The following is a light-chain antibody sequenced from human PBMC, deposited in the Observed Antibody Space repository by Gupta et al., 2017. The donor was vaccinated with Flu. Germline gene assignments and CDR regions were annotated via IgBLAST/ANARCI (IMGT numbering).Light chain of an antibody. CDR2: ATS. CDR3: QQSYNTRFT. Sequence: PSSLSASVGDRVTITCRASQSVDDFLNWYQQKPGRAPKLLIYATSKEYSGVPARFSGRGSGTDFARTVGSLQPDDFATYFCQQSYNTRFTFGPGTTV. CDR1: QSVDDF. V-gene: IGKV1-39*01. J-gene: IGKJ3*01.